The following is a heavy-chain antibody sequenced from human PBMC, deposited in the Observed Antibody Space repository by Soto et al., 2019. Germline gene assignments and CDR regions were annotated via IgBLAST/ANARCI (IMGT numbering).Heavy chain of an antibody. Sequence: SETLSLTCTVSGGSISSSSYYWGWIRQPPGKGLEWIGSIYYSGSTYYNPSLKSRVTISVDTSKNQFSLKLSSVTAADTAVYYCARHENKNGDYVDDNWFDPWGQGTLVTVSS. V-gene: IGHV4-39*01. CDR2: IYYSGST. CDR3: ARHENKNGDYVDDNWFDP. D-gene: IGHD4-17*01. CDR1: GGSISSSSYY. J-gene: IGHJ5*02.